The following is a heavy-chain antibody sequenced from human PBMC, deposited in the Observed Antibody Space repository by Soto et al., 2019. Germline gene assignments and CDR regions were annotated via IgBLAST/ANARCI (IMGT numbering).Heavy chain of an antibody. V-gene: IGHV4-30-2*01. CDR1: GGSIGSGGYS. CDR2: IYHSGST. J-gene: IGHJ5*02. CDR3: ARLKLIYDSSGYSGNWFDP. Sequence: SETLSLTCAFSGGSIGSGGYSWSWIRQPPGKGLEWIGYIYHSGSTYYNPSLKSRVTISVDRSKNQFSLKLSSVTAADTAVYYCARLKLIYDSSGYSGNWFDPWGQGTLVTVSS. D-gene: IGHD3-22*01.